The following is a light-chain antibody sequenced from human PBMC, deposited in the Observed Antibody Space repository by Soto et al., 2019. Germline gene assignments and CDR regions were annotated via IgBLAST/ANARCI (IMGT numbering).Light chain of an antibody. V-gene: IGKV3-20*01. CDR3: QQEESSPPSDT. CDR1: QSLTSTS. Sequence: EIVLTQSPGTLSLSPGQRATLSCRASQSLTSTSLAWYPQKPGQAPRLLIYGASSRAAGIPDRFSGSGSGTDVTLTISRREPEDVAVYYGQQEESSPPSDTFGQGTKLEIK. CDR2: GAS. J-gene: IGKJ2*01.